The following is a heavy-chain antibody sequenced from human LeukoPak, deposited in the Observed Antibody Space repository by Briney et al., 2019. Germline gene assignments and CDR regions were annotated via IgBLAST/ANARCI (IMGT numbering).Heavy chain of an antibody. Sequence: PGGSLRLSCAASGFTFSSYTMNWVRQAPGKGLEWVSSISSSSTYIYYADSVKGRFTISRDNAKNSLYLQTNSLRAEDTAVYYCAKFKYYYGSGTQGAFDYWGQGTLVTVSS. CDR2: ISSSSTYI. J-gene: IGHJ4*02. CDR1: GFTFSSYT. D-gene: IGHD3-10*01. CDR3: AKFKYYYGSGTQGAFDY. V-gene: IGHV3-21*06.